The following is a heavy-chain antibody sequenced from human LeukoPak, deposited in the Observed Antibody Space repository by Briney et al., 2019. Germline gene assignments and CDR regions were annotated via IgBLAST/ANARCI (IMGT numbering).Heavy chain of an antibody. Sequence: SETLSLTCAVSGGSISSYYWSWIRQPPGKGLEWIGSIYHSGSTYYNPSLKSRVTISVDTSKNQFSLKLSSVTAADTAVYYCARAPGYSGYVGFYDYWGQGTLVTVSS. CDR2: IYHSGST. CDR1: GGSISSYY. D-gene: IGHD5-12*01. V-gene: IGHV4-59*04. J-gene: IGHJ4*02. CDR3: ARAPGYSGYVGFYDY.